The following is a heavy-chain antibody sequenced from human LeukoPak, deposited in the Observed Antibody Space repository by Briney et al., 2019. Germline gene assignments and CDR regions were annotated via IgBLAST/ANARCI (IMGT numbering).Heavy chain of an antibody. D-gene: IGHD3-10*01. CDR3: ARVDTMVRGVINK. Sequence: SETLSLTCTVSGGSISSGSYYWSWIRQPAGKGLEWIGEINHSGSTNYNPSLKSRVTISVDTSKNQFSLKLSSVTAADTAVYYCARVDTMVRGVINKWGQGTLVTVSS. J-gene: IGHJ4*02. CDR2: INHSGST. CDR1: GGSISSGSYY. V-gene: IGHV4-61*10.